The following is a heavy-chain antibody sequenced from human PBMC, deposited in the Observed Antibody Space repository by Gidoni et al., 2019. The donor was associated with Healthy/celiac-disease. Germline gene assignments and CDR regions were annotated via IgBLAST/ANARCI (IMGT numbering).Heavy chain of an antibody. CDR1: GGSFSGYY. D-gene: IGHD3-10*01. CDR2: INHSGST. V-gene: IGHV4-34*01. Sequence: QVQLQQWGAGLLKPSETLSLPCAVYGGSFSGYYWSWIRQPPGKGLEWIGEINHSGSTNYNPSLKSRVTISVDTSKNQFSLKLSSVTAADTAVYYCARGPLRGSGSYYSQLDYWGQGTLVTVSS. CDR3: ARGPLRGSGSYYSQLDY. J-gene: IGHJ4*02.